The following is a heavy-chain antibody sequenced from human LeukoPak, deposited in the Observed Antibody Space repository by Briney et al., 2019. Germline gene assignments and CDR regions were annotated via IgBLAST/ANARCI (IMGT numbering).Heavy chain of an antibody. CDR3: AKEGRWLQLGGAFDI. CDR2: TSPDENNK. D-gene: IGHD5-24*01. Sequence: GGSLRLSCAASGFTFSSYDMHWVRQAPGKGLEWVSVTSPDENNKYYADSVKGRFTISRDNSKNTLYLQMSSPRPEDTAVYYCAKEGRWLQLGGAFDIWGQGTMVTVSS. CDR1: GFTFSSYD. J-gene: IGHJ3*02. V-gene: IGHV3-30*18.